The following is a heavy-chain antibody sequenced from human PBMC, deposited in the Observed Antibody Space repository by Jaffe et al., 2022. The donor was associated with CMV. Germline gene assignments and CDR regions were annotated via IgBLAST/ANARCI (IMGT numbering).Heavy chain of an antibody. J-gene: IGHJ4*02. D-gene: IGHD6-19*01. CDR2: IYYSGST. CDR1: GGSISSYY. Sequence: QVQLQESGPGLVKPSETLSLTCTVSGGSISSYYWSWIRQPPGKGLEWIGYIYYSGSTNYNPSLKSRVTISVDTSKNQFSLKLSSVTAADTAVYYCARFSSSSSGWSCFDYWGQGTLVTVSS. CDR3: ARFSSSSSGWSCFDY. V-gene: IGHV4-59*01.